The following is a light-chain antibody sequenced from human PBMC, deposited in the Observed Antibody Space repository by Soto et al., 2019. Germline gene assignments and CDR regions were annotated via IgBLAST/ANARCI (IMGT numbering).Light chain of an antibody. Sequence: DLQMTQSPSSLSASVGDRVTITCRASQSISSYLNWYQQKPGKAPKLLIYAASSLQSGVPSRFSGSGSGTDFTLTISSLQPEDFATYYCQQSYSTPLTFGGVTKVVIK. J-gene: IGKJ4*01. V-gene: IGKV1-39*01. CDR2: AAS. CDR1: QSISSY. CDR3: QQSYSTPLT.